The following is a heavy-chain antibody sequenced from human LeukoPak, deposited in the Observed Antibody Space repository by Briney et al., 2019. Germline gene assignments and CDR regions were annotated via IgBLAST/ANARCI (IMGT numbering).Heavy chain of an antibody. CDR3: ARVRALSYYDSSGDLYYFDY. D-gene: IGHD3-22*01. CDR2: IYYSGST. CDR1: GGSFGTYY. V-gene: IGHV4-59*01. Sequence: SETLSLTCTVSGGSFGTYYWSWIRQPPGKGLEWIGDIYYSGSTNYNPSLKSRVTISVDTSKNQFSLKLSSVTAADTAVYYCARVRALSYYDSSGDLYYFDYWGQGTLVTVSS. J-gene: IGHJ4*02.